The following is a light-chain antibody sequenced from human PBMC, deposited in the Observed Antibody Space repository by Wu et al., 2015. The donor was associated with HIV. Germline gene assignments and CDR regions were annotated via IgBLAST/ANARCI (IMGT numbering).Light chain of an antibody. V-gene: IGKV3-20*01. CDR1: QSVDTY. J-gene: IGKJ1*01. Sequence: EIVLTQSPVILSLSPGESATLSCRASQSVDTYLALYQLRPGQAPRLLIYDASSRATGIPDRFSGSGSGTDFTLTISRLEPEDFAVYYCQQYGSSPWTFGQGTKVDIK. CDR3: QQYGSSPWT. CDR2: DAS.